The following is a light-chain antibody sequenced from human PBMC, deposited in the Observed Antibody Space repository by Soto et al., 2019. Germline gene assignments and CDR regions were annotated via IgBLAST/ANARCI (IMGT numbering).Light chain of an antibody. CDR2: GNT. CDR1: SSNIGAGYD. Sequence: QSVLTQPPSISGAPGQRVTISCTGNSSNIGAGYDVHWYQQFPGTAPKLLIYGNTNRPSGVPDRFSGSKSGTSASLAINGLQAEDEADYYCQSYDSSLSGSGVFGGGTKL. V-gene: IGLV1-40*01. J-gene: IGLJ3*02. CDR3: QSYDSSLSGSGV.